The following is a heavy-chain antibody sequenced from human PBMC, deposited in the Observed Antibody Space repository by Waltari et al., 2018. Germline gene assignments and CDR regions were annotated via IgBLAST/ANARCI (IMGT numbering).Heavy chain of an antibody. CDR3: VCSSSYYYGMDV. CDR2: IIPIVGTA. Sequence: QVQLVQSGAEVKKPGSSVKVSCKASGGTFSSYAISWVRQAPGQGLEWMGGIIPIVGTANYAQKCQGRVTITADESTSTAYMELSSLRSEDTAVYYCVCSSSYYYGMDVWGQGTTVTVSS. V-gene: IGHV1-69*13. J-gene: IGHJ6*02. D-gene: IGHD6-6*01. CDR1: GGTFSSYA.